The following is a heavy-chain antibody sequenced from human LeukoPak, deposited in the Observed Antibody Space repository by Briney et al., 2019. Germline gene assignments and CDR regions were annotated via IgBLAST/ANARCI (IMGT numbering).Heavy chain of an antibody. Sequence: ASVKVSCKASGYIFSIYAMIWVRQAPGQGLELMGWINTNSGNATYAQSFTGRFVFSLDTSVSTAYLQISSLKAEDTAVYYCARDYTLTLGTTTYFQHWGQGTLVTVSS. V-gene: IGHV7-4-1*02. CDR2: INTNSGNA. J-gene: IGHJ1*01. CDR1: GYIFSIYA. CDR3: ARDYTLTLGTTTYFQH. D-gene: IGHD1-7*01.